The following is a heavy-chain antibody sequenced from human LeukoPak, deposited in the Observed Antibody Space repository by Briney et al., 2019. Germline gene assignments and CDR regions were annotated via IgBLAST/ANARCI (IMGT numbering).Heavy chain of an antibody. CDR1: GGSISSGDYY. V-gene: IGHV4-30-4*08. Sequence: SETLSLTCTVSGGSISSGDYYWSWIRQPPGKGLEWIGYIYYSGSTYYNPSLKSRVTISVDTSKNQFSLKLSSVTAADTAVYYCARGIGVVPAAYFDYWGQGTLVTVSS. CDR2: IYYSGST. CDR3: ARGIGVVPAAYFDY. D-gene: IGHD2-2*01. J-gene: IGHJ4*02.